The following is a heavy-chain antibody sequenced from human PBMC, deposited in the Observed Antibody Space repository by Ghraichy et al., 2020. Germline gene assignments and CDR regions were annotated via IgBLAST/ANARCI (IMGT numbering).Heavy chain of an antibody. CDR1: GFTFEDYP. J-gene: IGHJ6*02. V-gene: IGHV3-43*01. CDR2: ITWDGDST. Sequence: VSLRLSCAASGFTFEDYPMHWVRQAPGKGLEWVSLITWDGDSTYYAESVKGRFTISRDNSKNSLYLQMNSLRTEDTALYYCARDLFRGDGYNFIYYSGMDVWGQGTTVTVSS. D-gene: IGHD5-24*01. CDR3: ARDLFRGDGYNFIYYSGMDV.